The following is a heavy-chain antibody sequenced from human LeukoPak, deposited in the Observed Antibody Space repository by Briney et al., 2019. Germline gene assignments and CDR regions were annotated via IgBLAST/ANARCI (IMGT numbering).Heavy chain of an antibody. D-gene: IGHD3-10*01. J-gene: IGHJ4*02. CDR3: TTKHGITMVRGIDY. CDR2: IKSKTDGGTT. CDR1: GFTFSNAW. V-gene: IGHV3-15*01. Sequence: GGSLRLSCAASGFTFSNAWMSWVRQAPGKGLEWVGRIKSKTDGGTTDYAAPVKGRFTISRGDSKNTLYLQMNSLKTEDTAVYYCTTKHGITMVRGIDYWGQGTLVTVSS.